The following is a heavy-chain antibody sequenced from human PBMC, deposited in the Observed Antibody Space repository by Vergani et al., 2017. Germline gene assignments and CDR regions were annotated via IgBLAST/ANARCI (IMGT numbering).Heavy chain of an antibody. D-gene: IGHD5/OR15-5a*01. V-gene: IGHV3-30*02. J-gene: IGHJ4*02. CDR2: IRYDGSNK. CDR1: GFTFSTFG. CDR3: AKERDAREDRLPDY. Sequence: QVQLVESGGGVVQPGGSLRLPCAASGFTFSTFGMHWVRQAPGKGLEWVAFIRYDGSNKYYADSVKGRFTISRDNSKNTVYVQMSSLRSEDTAVYYCAKERDAREDRLPDYWGQGTLVTVSS.